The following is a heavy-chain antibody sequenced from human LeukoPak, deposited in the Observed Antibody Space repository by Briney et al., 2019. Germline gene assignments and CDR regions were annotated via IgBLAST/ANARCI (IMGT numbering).Heavy chain of an antibody. CDR3: ARVPEYGDYEIYFDY. CDR1: GGSISSYY. J-gene: IGHJ4*02. V-gene: IGHV4-59*12. CDR2: FYYSGST. D-gene: IGHD4-17*01. Sequence: SETLSLTCTVSGGSISSYYWSWIRQPPGKGLEWIGSFYYSGSTYYNPSLKSRVTISVDKSKNQFSLTLSSVAAADTAVYYCARVPEYGDYEIYFDYWGQGTLVTVSS.